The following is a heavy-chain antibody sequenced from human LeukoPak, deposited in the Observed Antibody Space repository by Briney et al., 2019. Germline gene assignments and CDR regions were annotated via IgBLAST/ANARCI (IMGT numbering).Heavy chain of an antibody. CDR2: IKQDGSEK. CDR1: GFTFSSYW. CDR3: ARWTNFHAFDI. Sequence: GGSLRLSCAASGFTFSSYWMSWVRLAPGKGLEWVANIKQDGSEKYYVDSVKGRFTISRDNAKNSLYLQMNSLRAEDTAVYYCARWTNFHAFDIWGQGTLVTVSS. D-gene: IGHD1-1*01. J-gene: IGHJ3*02. V-gene: IGHV3-7*01.